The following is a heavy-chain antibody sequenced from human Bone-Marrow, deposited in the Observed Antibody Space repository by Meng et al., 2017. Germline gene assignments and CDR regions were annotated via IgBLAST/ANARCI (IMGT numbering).Heavy chain of an antibody. D-gene: IGHD3-9*01. CDR1: GFTFSSYE. CDR2: ISSSGSTI. J-gene: IGHJ6*02. Sequence: GESLKISCAASGFTFSSYEMNWVRQAPGKGLEWVSYISSSGSTIYYADSVKGRFTISRDNAKNSLYLQMNSLRAEDTAVYYCARGIMYYDILTGYFHYYYGMAVWGQGTTVTVSS. CDR3: ARGIMYYDILTGYFHYYYGMAV. V-gene: IGHV3-48*03.